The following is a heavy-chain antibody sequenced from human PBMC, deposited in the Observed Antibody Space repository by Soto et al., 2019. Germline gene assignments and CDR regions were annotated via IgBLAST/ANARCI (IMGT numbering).Heavy chain of an antibody. CDR1: CDSVTNYF. CDR2: MYHGGRT. J-gene: IGHJ4*02. D-gene: IGHD2-8*01. CDR3: ARDPGYCTNGVCPIFDF. V-gene: IGHV4-59*02. Sequence: TSETLSLTCTFSCDSVTNYFWSWMRQPPGKGLEWIGHMYHGGRTNYSPSLKSRVTMSLDSSKNQFSLNLSSVTAADTAVYFCARDPGYCTNGVCPIFDFWGQGVLVTVSS.